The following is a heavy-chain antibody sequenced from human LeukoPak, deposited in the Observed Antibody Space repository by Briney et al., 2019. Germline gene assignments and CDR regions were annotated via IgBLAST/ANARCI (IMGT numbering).Heavy chain of an antibody. Sequence: GGSLRLSCAASGFTFNSYSMNWVRQAPGKGLEWVSSISSSSSYIYYADSVKGRFTISRDNAKNSLYLQMNSLRAEDTAVYYCAREPTVATTLNYYYYGMDVWGQGTTVTVSS. D-gene: IGHD5-12*01. V-gene: IGHV3-21*01. CDR1: GFTFNSYS. CDR3: AREPTVATTLNYYYYGMDV. J-gene: IGHJ6*02. CDR2: ISSSSSYI.